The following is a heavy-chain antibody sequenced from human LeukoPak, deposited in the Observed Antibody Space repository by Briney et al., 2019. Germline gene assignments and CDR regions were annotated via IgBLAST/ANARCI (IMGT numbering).Heavy chain of an antibody. Sequence: GESLKISCKASGYSFTNDWIGWVRRTPGKGLEWMGIIYPGDSDTRYSPSFQGQVTISADKSISTAYLQWSSLKASDTAMYYCARPTGVAYGSGSPTPMEAFDIWGQGTMVTVSS. J-gene: IGHJ3*02. D-gene: IGHD3-10*01. CDR2: IYPGDSDT. CDR3: ARPTGVAYGSGSPTPMEAFDI. CDR1: GYSFTNDW. V-gene: IGHV5-51*01.